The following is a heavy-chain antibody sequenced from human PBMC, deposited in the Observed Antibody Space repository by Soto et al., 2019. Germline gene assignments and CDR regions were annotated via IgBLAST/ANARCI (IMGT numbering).Heavy chain of an antibody. CDR2: INHSGST. D-gene: IGHD6-13*01. J-gene: IGHJ4*02. V-gene: IGHV4-34*01. Sequence: SVTMSVTCAVYGGSFIGYYWSWIRQPPGKGLEWIGEINHSGSTNYNPSLKSRVTISVDTSKNQFSLKLSSVTAADTAVYYCARGLGVSSWYDYWGQGTLVTVSS. CDR3: ARGLGVSSWYDY. CDR1: GGSFIGYY.